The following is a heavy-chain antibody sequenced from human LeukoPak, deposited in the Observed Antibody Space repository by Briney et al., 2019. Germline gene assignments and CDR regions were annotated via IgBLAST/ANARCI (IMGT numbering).Heavy chain of an antibody. CDR1: GFTFSTYA. J-gene: IGHJ4*02. CDR2: ISYHGSDK. Sequence: PGTSLRLSCVASGFTFSTYAMHWVRQAPGKGLEWVAVISYHGSDKYYVDSVKGRFTISRDNSKDTLYLQMNSLRTEDTAVFYCARAINSAWHNIDYWGQGTIVTVSS. CDR3: ARAINSAWHNIDY. D-gene: IGHD2/OR15-2a*01. V-gene: IGHV3-30*04.